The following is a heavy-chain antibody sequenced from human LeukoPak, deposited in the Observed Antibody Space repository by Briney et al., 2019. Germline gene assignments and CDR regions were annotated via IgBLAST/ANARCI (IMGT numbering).Heavy chain of an antibody. V-gene: IGHV3-30*04. J-gene: IGHJ6*02. CDR1: GFTFSSYA. Sequence: PGRSLRLSCAASGFTFSSYAMHWVRQAPGKGLEWVAVISYDGSNKYYADSVKGRFTISRDNSKNTLYLQMNSLRAEDTAVYYCARADRPDGYGMDVWGQETTVTVSS. CDR3: ARADRPDGYGMDV. D-gene: IGHD5-24*01. CDR2: ISYDGSNK.